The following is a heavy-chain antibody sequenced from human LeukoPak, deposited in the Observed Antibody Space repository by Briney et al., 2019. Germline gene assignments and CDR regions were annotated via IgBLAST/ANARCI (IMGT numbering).Heavy chain of an antibody. D-gene: IGHD6-13*01. J-gene: IGHJ4*02. Sequence: GESLRLSCAASGFTFNNYAMSWVRQAPGKGVEWVSAISGGGGSTYYADSVKGRFTISRDNSKNTLYLQMNSLRAEDTAVYYCAKDRSSSWYWGDDYWGQGTLVTVSS. V-gene: IGHV3-23*01. CDR2: ISGGGGST. CDR3: AKDRSSSWYWGDDY. CDR1: GFTFNNYA.